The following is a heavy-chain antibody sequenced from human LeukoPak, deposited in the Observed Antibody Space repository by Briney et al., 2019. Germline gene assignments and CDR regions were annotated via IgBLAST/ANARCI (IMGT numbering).Heavy chain of an antibody. V-gene: IGHV6-1*01. CDR2: TYYRSKWYN. J-gene: IGHJ6*04. CDR3: ERDKIEMAKIMDYYYGMDV. D-gene: IGHD5-24*01. Sequence: SQTLSLTCAISGDSVSSNSAAWNWIRQSPSRGLEWLGRTYYRSKWYNDYAVSVKSRITINPDTSKNQFSLQLNSVTPEDTAVYYCERDKIEMAKIMDYYYGMDVWGKGTTVTVSS. CDR1: GDSVSSNSAA.